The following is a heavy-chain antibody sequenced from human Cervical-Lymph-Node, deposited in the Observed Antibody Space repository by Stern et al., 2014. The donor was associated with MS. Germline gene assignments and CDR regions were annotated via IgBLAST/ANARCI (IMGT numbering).Heavy chain of an antibody. J-gene: IGHJ4*02. CDR2: IYWDGNE. Sequence: ESGPTLVKPTQTLTLTCTFSGFSLSTEGVGVGWIRQPPGKALEWLALIYWDGNERYNSSLKNRLTITKDTSKNQVVLTMTNMDPVDTATYYCAHRATNSVRGVTFFDYWGQGTLVTVSS. D-gene: IGHD3-10*01. CDR3: AHRATNSVRGVTFFDY. CDR1: GFSLSTEGVG. V-gene: IGHV2-5*02.